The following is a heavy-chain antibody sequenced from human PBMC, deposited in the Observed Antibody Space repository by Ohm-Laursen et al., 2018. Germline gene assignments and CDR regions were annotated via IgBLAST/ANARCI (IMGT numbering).Heavy chain of an antibody. CDR2: IYYSGST. J-gene: IGHJ3*02. CDR1: GGSISSYY. Sequence: SDTLSLTCSVSGGSISSYYWSWIRQPPGKGLEWIGYIYYSGSTNYNPSLKSRVTISVDTSKNQFSLKLSSVTAADTAVYYCARPRYGGNSGDAFDIWGQGTMVTVSS. V-gene: IGHV4-59*08. CDR3: ARPRYGGNSGDAFDI. D-gene: IGHD4-23*01.